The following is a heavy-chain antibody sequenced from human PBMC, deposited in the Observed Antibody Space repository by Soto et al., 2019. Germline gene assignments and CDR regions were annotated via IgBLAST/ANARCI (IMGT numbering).Heavy chain of an antibody. CDR3: ARRERYYGSPGWFDP. CDR1: CGSIISFTYY. Sequence: SETLSLTCSFSCGSIISFTYYWGWIRQPPGKGLEWIGTVYYNENTYYNPSLKSRVTITVDTAKNQFSLNLRSVTAADTAMYFCARRERYYGSPGWFDPWGPGTLVTVSS. J-gene: IGHJ5*02. CDR2: VYYNENT. D-gene: IGHD3-10*01. V-gene: IGHV4-39*01.